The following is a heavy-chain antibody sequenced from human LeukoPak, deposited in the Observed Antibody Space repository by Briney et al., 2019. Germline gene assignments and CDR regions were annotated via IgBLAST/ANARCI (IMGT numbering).Heavy chain of an antibody. CDR1: GYTFTGYY. J-gene: IGHJ5*02. V-gene: IGHV1-2*02. D-gene: IGHD6-19*01. CDR3: AKGRVVAGSKSLTYHWLDP. Sequence: ASVKVSCKASGYTFTGYYIHWVRQAPGQGLEWVGWINPNSGGAKYAQKFQDRVTMTRDTSISTAYMGLSRLRSDDTAVYYCAKGRVVAGSKSLTYHWLDPWGQGILVTVSS. CDR2: INPNSGGA.